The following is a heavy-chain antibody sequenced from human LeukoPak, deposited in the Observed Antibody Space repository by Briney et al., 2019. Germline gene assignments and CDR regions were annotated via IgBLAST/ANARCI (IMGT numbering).Heavy chain of an antibody. V-gene: IGHV3-23*01. CDR2: TSSSDAGT. CDR3: AKAPVTSCRGAYCYPFDS. D-gene: IGHD2-21*01. Sequence: QSGGSLRLSCVGSGFSFSSYGMTWVRQTPGKGLEWVAATSSSDAGTYHADSVRGRFTISRDNSKNTLYLQMNSLRAEDAAVYFCAKAPVTSCRGAYCYPFDSWGQGTLVTVSS. CDR1: GFSFSSYG. J-gene: IGHJ4*02.